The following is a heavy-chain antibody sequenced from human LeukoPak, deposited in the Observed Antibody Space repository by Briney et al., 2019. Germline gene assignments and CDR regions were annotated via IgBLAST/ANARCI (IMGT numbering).Heavy chain of an antibody. Sequence: SETLSLTRTVSGGSISSYYWSWIRQPPGKGLEWIGYIYTSGSTNYNPSLKSRVTISVDTSKNQFSLKLSSVTAADTAVYYCARLGGSIWYFDAFDIWGQGTMVTVSS. CDR2: IYTSGST. V-gene: IGHV4-4*09. CDR3: ARLGGSIWYFDAFDI. D-gene: IGHD6-13*01. CDR1: GGSISSYY. J-gene: IGHJ3*02.